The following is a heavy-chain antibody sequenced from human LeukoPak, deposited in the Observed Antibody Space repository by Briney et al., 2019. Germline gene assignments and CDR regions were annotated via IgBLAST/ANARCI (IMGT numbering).Heavy chain of an antibody. J-gene: IGHJ3*02. D-gene: IGHD5-24*01. CDR2: ISAYNGNT. CDR3: ARNRGYKDAFDI. V-gene: IGHV1-18*01. CDR1: GYTFTSYG. Sequence: ASVKVSCKASGYTFTSYGISWVRQAPGQGLEWMGWISAYNGNTNYAQKLQGRVTMTTDTSTSTVYMELSSLRSEDTAVYYCARNRGYKDAFDIWGQGTMVTVSS.